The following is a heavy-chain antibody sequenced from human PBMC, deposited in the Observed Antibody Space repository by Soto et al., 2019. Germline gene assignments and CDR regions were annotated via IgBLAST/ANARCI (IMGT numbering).Heavy chain of an antibody. CDR3: ARDCRITIFGVVNHWFDP. V-gene: IGHV1-8*03. CDR1: GYTFINYD. D-gene: IGHD3-3*01. Sequence: SGKVTSKASGYTFINYDISWVLQATGQGPEWMGWMNPGSGKTGYANKFQGRVTITRDTSASTAYMELSSLRSEDTAVYYCARDCRITIFGVVNHWFDPWGQGTLVTVSS. CDR2: MNPGSGKT. J-gene: IGHJ5*02.